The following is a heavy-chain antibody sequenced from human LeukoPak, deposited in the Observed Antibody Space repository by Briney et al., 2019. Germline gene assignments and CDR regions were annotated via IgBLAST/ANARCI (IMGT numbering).Heavy chain of an antibody. CDR3: ARLVVRDWGESYGMDV. D-gene: IGHD3-16*01. V-gene: IGHV5-10-1*01. CDR2: IDPSDSYT. CDR1: GYSFTSYW. Sequence: GESLKISCKGSGYSFTSYWISWVRQVPGKGLEWMGRIDPSDSYTNYSPSFQGHVTISADKSISTAYLQWSSLKASDTAMYYCARLVVRDWGESYGMDVWGQGTTVTVSS. J-gene: IGHJ6*02.